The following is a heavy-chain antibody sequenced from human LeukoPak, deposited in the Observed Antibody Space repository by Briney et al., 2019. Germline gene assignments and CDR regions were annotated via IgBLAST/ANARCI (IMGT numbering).Heavy chain of an antibody. CDR2: IYHSGVT. D-gene: IGHD2-8*01. CDR1: GGSISSPNW. V-gene: IGHV4-4*02. Sequence: PSGTLSLTCVISGGSISSPNWWSWVRQPPGKGLEWIGEIYHSGVTNYNPSLESRVTVSLDKSKNQLSLNLTSVTAADTAVYYCSRENGAFSPFGYWGQGTLVTVLS. CDR3: SRENGAFSPFGY. J-gene: IGHJ4*02.